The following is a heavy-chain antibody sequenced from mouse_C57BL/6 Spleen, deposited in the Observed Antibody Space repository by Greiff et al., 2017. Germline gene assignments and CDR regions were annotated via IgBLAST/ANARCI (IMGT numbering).Heavy chain of an antibody. J-gene: IGHJ1*03. V-gene: IGHV3-6*01. D-gene: IGHD2-2*01. CDR1: GYSITSGYY. CDR3: ASVGYYGYFDV. Sequence: ESGPGLVKPSQSLSLTCSVTGYSITSGYYWNWIRQFPGNKLEWMGYISYDGSNNYNPSLKNRISITRDTSKNQFFLKLNSVTTEDTATYYCASVGYYGYFDVWGTGTTVTVSS. CDR2: ISYDGSN.